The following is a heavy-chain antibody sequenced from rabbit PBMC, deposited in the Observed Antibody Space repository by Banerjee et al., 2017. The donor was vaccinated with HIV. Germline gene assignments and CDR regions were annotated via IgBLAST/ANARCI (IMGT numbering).Heavy chain of an antibody. D-gene: IGHD4-1*01. V-gene: IGHV1S45*01. Sequence: QEQPEESGGDLVKPEGSLTLTCTASGFSFSSGYDMCWVRQAPGKGLEWIACIDTGDGATYYASWAKGRFTISKTSSTTVTLQMTSLTAADTATYFCARGHYSSGWGLNLWGPGTLVTVS. CDR1: GFSFSSGYD. CDR3: ARGHYSSGWGLNL. CDR2: IDTGDGAT. J-gene: IGHJ4*01.